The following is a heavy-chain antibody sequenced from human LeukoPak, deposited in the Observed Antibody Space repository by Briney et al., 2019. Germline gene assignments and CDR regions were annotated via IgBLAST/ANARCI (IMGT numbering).Heavy chain of an antibody. D-gene: IGHD4-23*01. J-gene: IGHJ5*02. CDR1: GYTLTELS. CDR3: ATAGGNANWFDP. V-gene: IGHV1-24*01. Sequence: ASVTVSCKVSGYTLTELSMHWVRQAPGKGLEWMGGFDPEDGETIYAQKFQGRVTMTEDTSTDTAYMELSSLRSEDTAVYYCATAGGNANWFDPWGQGTLVTVSS. CDR2: FDPEDGET.